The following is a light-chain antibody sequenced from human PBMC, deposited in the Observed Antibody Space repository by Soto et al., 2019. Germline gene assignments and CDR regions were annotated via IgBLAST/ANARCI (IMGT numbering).Light chain of an antibody. V-gene: IGKV3-20*01. J-gene: IGKJ1*01. CDR1: ESVSSIY. Sequence: ENMLTQSPGTLSLSPGERATLSYRASESVSSIYVAWYQQKPGQAPTLLIYGASTRATGIPDRFSGSGSGTDFTLTIDRLEPEDFAVYYCQQSLNPKTFGQGTKVDI. CDR2: GAS. CDR3: QQSLNPKT.